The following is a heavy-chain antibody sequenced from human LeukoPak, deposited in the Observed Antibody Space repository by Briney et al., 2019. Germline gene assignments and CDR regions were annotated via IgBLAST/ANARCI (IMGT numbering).Heavy chain of an antibody. D-gene: IGHD2-2*01. CDR2: IYPGDSDT. J-gene: IGHJ4*02. CDR3: AKIDRQYCSSSSCYALDY. CDR1: GYTFTSYW. Sequence: GESLKISCKGSGYTFTSYWIGWVRQMPGKGLEWMGIIYPGDSDTRYSPSFQGQVTISVDKSISTAYLQWSSLKASDTAIYYCAKIDRQYCSSSSCYALDYWGQGTQVTVSS. V-gene: IGHV5-51*01.